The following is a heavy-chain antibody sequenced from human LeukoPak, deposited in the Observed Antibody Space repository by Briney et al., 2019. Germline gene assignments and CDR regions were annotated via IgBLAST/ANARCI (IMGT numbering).Heavy chain of an antibody. CDR2: ISSNGGST. D-gene: IGHD6-19*01. CDR3: ARAYTQLRYSSGWGDDAFDI. V-gene: IGHV3-64*01. CDR1: GFTFSSYA. Sequence: GGSLRLSCAASGFTFSSYAMHWVRQAPGKGLEYVSAISSNGGSTYYANSVKGRFTISRDNSKNTLYLQMGSLRAEDMAVYYCARAYTQLRYSSGWGDDAFDIWGQGIMVTVSS. J-gene: IGHJ3*02.